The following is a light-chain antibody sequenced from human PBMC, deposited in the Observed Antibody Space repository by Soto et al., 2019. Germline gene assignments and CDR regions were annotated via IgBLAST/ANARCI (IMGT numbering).Light chain of an antibody. CDR3: QQYTHWPT. Sequence: DILMTQSPVTLSVSPGERVTLSCRASQSVSDNLAWYQQKPGQAPSLLIYGAFTRATGIPARFSGGGSETEFTLTISSLQSEDFAVYYCQQYTHWPTFGQGTKVDIK. J-gene: IGKJ1*01. CDR2: GAF. CDR1: QSVSDN. V-gene: IGKV3-15*01.